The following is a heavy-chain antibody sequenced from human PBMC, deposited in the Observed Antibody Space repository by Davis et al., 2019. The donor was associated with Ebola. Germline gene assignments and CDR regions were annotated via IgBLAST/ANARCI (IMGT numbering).Heavy chain of an antibody. V-gene: IGHV4-39*01. J-gene: IGHJ4*02. Sequence: MPSETLSLTCTVSGGSISSSTYYWAWIRQPPGEGLEWIGSIYIGGNTYYNPSLKSRVVLSIDTSTRQFSLNLRSVTAADTAVYYCARLVDSSVVGYYFDYWGQGNLVIVSS. CDR1: GGSISSSTYY. D-gene: IGHD5-18*01. CDR2: IYIGGNT. CDR3: ARLVDSSVVGYYFDY.